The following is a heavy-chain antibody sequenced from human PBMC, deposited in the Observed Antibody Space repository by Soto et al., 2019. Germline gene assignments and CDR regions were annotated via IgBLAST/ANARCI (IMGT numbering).Heavy chain of an antibody. Sequence: QITLKESGPTLVKPTQTLTLSCTFSGFSLSTSGEGVGWIRQPPGKALEWLALIYWNDDKRYSPSLKSRLTITKDTSKNQVVLTMTNMDPVDTATYYCAHRREYYDFSTGYSSAPYVFDIWGQGTMVTVSS. CDR1: GFSLSTSGEG. CDR3: AHRREYYDFSTGYSSAPYVFDI. CDR2: IYWNDDK. D-gene: IGHD3-3*01. J-gene: IGHJ3*02. V-gene: IGHV2-5*01.